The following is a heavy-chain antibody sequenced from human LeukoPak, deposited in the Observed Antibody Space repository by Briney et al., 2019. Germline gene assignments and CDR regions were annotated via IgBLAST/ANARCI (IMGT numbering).Heavy chain of an antibody. V-gene: IGHV3-11*01. D-gene: IGHD6-19*01. Sequence: GGSLRLSCAASGFTFSDYYMSWIRQAPGKGLEWVSYISSSGSTIYYADSVKGRFTISRDNAKNSLYLQMNSLRAEDTAVYYCARDSKQWLPSIFDYWGQGTLVTVSP. CDR2: ISSSGSTI. CDR1: GFTFSDYY. CDR3: ARDSKQWLPSIFDY. J-gene: IGHJ4*02.